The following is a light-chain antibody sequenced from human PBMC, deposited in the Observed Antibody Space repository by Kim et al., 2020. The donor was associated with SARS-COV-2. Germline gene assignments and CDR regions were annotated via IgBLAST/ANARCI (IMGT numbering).Light chain of an antibody. V-gene: IGLV3-21*04. J-gene: IGLJ1*01. CDR3: QVWDSATDHFV. CDR1: NVGRKS. Sequence: APGETATKACDGGNVGRKSVHWYHQKPGQAPVLVIYSDTDRPSGTPERFSGSNSGNTATLTISGVEAGDEADYYCQVWDSATDHFVFGAGTRSPS. CDR2: SDT.